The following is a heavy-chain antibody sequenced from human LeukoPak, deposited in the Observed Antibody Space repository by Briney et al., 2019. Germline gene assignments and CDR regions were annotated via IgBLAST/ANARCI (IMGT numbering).Heavy chain of an antibody. CDR3: AADFYTSYHLGY. J-gene: IGHJ4*02. V-gene: IGHV3-66*01. CDR2: IYRSGSI. D-gene: IGHD3-16*01. CDR1: GFTVTVSY. Sequence: QPGGSLRLSCAVSGFTVTVSYMSWVRQAPGKGLEWVSIIYRSGSISYADSVKGRFIISRDSSTNTLSLQMTSLRAEDTAVYYCAADFYTSYHLGYWGQGTLVTVSS.